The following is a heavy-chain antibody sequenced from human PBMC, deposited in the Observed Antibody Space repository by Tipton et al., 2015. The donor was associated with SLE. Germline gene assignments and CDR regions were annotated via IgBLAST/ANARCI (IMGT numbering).Heavy chain of an antibody. Sequence: SLRLSCAASGFTFSSYAMSWVRQAPGKGLEWVSVIYSGGSTYYADSVKGRFTISRDNFRNTLYLQMSSLRAEDTAVYYCAKLDSSGYYLDYWGQGTLVTVSS. CDR1: GFTFSSYA. V-gene: IGHV3-23*03. CDR3: AKLDSSGYYLDY. J-gene: IGHJ4*02. D-gene: IGHD3-22*01. CDR2: IYSGGST.